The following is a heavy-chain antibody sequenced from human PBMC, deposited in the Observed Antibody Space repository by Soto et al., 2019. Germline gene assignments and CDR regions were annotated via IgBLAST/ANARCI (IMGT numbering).Heavy chain of an antibody. CDR1: GGSISSGDYY. Sequence: QVQLQESGPGLVKPSQTLSLTRTVSGGSISSGDYYWSWVRQPPGKGLEWIGYIYYSGSTYYNPSLKSRVTISVDTSKNHFSLKLSSVTAADTAVYYCARLKGPLYYFDYWGQGTLVTVSS. J-gene: IGHJ4*02. CDR3: ARLKGPLYYFDY. CDR2: IYYSGST. V-gene: IGHV4-30-4*01.